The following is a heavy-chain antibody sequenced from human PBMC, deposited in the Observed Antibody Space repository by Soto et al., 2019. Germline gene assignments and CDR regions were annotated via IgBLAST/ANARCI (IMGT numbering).Heavy chain of an antibody. CDR3: ARGLTRDYYDSSGYLDY. CDR2: IYYSGST. V-gene: IGHV4-39*01. D-gene: IGHD3-22*01. Sequence: QLQLQESGPGLVKPSETLSLTCTVSGGSISSSSYYWGWIRQPPGKGLEWIGSIYYSGSTYYNPSLKSRVTISVDTSKNQCSLKLSSVTAADTAVYYCARGLTRDYYDSSGYLDYWGQGTLVTVSS. J-gene: IGHJ4*02. CDR1: GGSISSSSYY.